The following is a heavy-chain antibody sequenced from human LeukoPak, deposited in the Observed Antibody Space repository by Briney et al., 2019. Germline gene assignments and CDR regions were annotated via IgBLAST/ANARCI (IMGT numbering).Heavy chain of an antibody. D-gene: IGHD3-10*01. V-gene: IGHV4-38-2*02. CDR1: GYSISSGYY. J-gene: IGHJ5*02. CDR3: ARVVVRALDP. CDR2: IYHSGST. Sequence: PSETLSLTCTVSGYSISSGYYWGWIRQPPGKGLEWIGSIYHSGSTYYNPSLKSRVTISVDTSKNQFSLKLSSVTAADTAVYYCARVVVRALDPWGQGTLVTVSS.